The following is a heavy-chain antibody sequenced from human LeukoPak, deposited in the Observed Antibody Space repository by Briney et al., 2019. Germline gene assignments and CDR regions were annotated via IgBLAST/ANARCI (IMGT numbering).Heavy chain of an antibody. CDR3: ARDFEVAGSFDAFDI. J-gene: IGHJ3*02. CDR2: ISYDGSNK. Sequence: GGSLRLSCAASGFTFSSYAMHWVRQAPGKGLEWVAVISYDGSNKYYADSVKGRFTISRDNSKNTLYLKMNSLRAEDTAVYYCARDFEVAGSFDAFDIWGQGTMVTVSS. CDR1: GFTFSSYA. D-gene: IGHD6-19*01. V-gene: IGHV3-30*04.